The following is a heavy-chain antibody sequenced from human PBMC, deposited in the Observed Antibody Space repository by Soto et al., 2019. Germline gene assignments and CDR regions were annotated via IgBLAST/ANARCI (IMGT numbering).Heavy chain of an antibody. D-gene: IGHD3-3*01. CDR2: IIPIFGTA. Sequence: EASVKVSCKASGGTFNSYAISWVRQAPGQGLEWMGGIIPIFGTANYAQKFQGRVTITADESTSTAYMELSSLRSEDTAVYYCAREKVRSIYGTDVWGQGTTVTVSS. CDR1: GGTFNSYA. V-gene: IGHV1-69*13. J-gene: IGHJ6*02. CDR3: AREKVRSIYGTDV.